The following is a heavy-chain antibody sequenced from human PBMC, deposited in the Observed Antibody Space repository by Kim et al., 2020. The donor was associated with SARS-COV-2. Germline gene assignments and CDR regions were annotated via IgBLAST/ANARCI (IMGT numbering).Heavy chain of an antibody. CDR1: GFTFSPFA. Sequence: SLRLSCIASGFTFSPFAVHWVRQAPGKGLEWVAVIRSDESKRYYGESVKDRFSISRDNSQNTVYLQMNNLRAEDTAIYHCARNYGSGTVIGDVWGQGT. CDR2: IRSDESKR. V-gene: IGHV3-33*01. CDR3: ARNYGSGTVIGDV. D-gene: IGHD3-10*01. J-gene: IGHJ3*01.